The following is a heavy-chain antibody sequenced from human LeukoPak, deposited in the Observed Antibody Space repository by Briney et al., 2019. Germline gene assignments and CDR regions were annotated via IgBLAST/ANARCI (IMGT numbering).Heavy chain of an antibody. Sequence: ASVKVSCKASGYTFTSYDINWVRQATGRGLEWMGWMNPNSGNTGYAQKFQGRVTMTRNTSISTAYMELSSLRSEDTAVYYCARTVPDYDFWSGYSYGMDVWGQGTTVTVSS. CDR3: ARTVPDYDFWSGYSYGMDV. D-gene: IGHD3-3*01. J-gene: IGHJ6*02. CDR1: GYTFTSYD. CDR2: MNPNSGNT. V-gene: IGHV1-8*01.